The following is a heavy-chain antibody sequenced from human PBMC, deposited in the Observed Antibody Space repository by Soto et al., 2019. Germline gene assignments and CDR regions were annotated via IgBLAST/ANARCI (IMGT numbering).Heavy chain of an antibody. CDR3: ARGGSLSWYFDL. Sequence: PGGSLRLSCGASGFTFNTDDMRWVRQVIGRGLNWVSPIGTAGDTYCPGPVKGRFTISRDNAKNTLYLQMNSLRAEDTAVYYCARGGSLSWYFDLWGRGTLVTVSS. CDR1: GFTFNTDD. D-gene: IGHD1-26*01. V-gene: IGHV3-13*01. CDR2: IGTAGDT. J-gene: IGHJ2*01.